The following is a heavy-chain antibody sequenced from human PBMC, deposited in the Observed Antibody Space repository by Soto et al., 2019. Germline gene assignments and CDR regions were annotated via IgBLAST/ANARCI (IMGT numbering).Heavy chain of an antibody. CDR2: IGTAGDP. Sequence: GGSLRLSCAASGFTFSSYDMHWVRQATGKGLEWVSAIGTAGDPYYPGSVKGRFTISRENAKDSLYLQMNRLRAGDTAVYYCARGLVLYYGMDVWGQGTTVTVSS. CDR3: ARGLVLYYGMDV. D-gene: IGHD6-19*01. J-gene: IGHJ6*02. CDR1: GFTFSSYD. V-gene: IGHV3-13*05.